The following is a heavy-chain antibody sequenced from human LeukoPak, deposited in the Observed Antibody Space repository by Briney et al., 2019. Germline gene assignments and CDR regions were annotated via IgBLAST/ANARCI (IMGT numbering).Heavy chain of an antibody. CDR2: IYYSGST. CDR3: ARVYGPYMVRGVIIGY. CDR1: GGSISSGDYY. J-gene: IGHJ4*02. D-gene: IGHD3-10*01. V-gene: IGHV4-30-4*01. Sequence: SQTLSLTCTVSGGSISSGDYYWSWIRQPPGKGLEWIGYIYYSGSTYYNPSLKSRVTISVDTSKNQFSLKLSSVTAADTAVYYCARVYGPYMVRGVIIGYWGQGTLVTVSS.